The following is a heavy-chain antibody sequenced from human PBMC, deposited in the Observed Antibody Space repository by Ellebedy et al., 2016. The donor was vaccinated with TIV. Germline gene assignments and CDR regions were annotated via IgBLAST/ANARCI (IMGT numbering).Heavy chain of an antibody. J-gene: IGHJ4*02. V-gene: IGHV1-2*02. CDR2: INPNNGDT. D-gene: IGHD3-22*01. CDR3: ARSASGYYSSFDF. CDR1: GYSFTGWY. Sequence: AASVKVSCKASGYSFTGWYMHWVRPAPGEGLEWMGWINPNNGDTVYSQKFHGRVTMTRDTSITTAYMEVSSLRSDDTAVYFCARSASGYYSSFDFWGQGTLVTVSS.